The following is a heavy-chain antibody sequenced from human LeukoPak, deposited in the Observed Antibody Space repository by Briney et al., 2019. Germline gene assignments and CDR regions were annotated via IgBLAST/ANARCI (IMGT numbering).Heavy chain of an antibody. Sequence: GGSLRLSCAASGFTFSSYEMNWVRQAPGKGLEWVSSISRSATTIYYADSVKGRFTISRDNAKNSLYLQMNSLRAEDTAVYYCARGIDWGQGTLVTVSS. J-gene: IGHJ4*02. CDR3: ARGID. D-gene: IGHD2-15*01. V-gene: IGHV3-48*03. CDR2: ISRSATTI. CDR1: GFTFSSYE.